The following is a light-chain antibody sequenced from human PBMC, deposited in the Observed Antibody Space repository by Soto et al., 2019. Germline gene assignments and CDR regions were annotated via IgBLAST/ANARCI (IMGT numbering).Light chain of an antibody. CDR3: QQYNNWWT. CDR2: GAS. J-gene: IGKJ1*01. Sequence: PATLSVSPGERATLSCRASQSVSSNLAWYQQKPGQAPRLLIYGASTRATGIPARFSGSGSGTEFTLTISSLQSEDFAVYYCQQYNNWWTFGQGTKVDIK. V-gene: IGKV3-15*01. CDR1: QSVSSN.